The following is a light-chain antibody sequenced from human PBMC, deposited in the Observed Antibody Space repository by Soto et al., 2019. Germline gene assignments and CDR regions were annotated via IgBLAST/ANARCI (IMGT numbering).Light chain of an antibody. Sequence: DVHLTQSPSTLSASVGDRVTMTCRASESIATWLPWYQQKPGKAPKLLIYDASRLESGVPSRFSGGGSGTEFTLTISDLQPDDFATYYCHQYNSYFGQGTKLEF. CDR3: HQYNSY. CDR2: DAS. J-gene: IGKJ2*01. CDR1: ESIATW. V-gene: IGKV1-5*01.